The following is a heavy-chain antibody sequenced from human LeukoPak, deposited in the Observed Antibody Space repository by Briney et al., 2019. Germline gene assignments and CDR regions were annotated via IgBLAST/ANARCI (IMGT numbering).Heavy chain of an antibody. D-gene: IGHD3-22*01. CDR2: IYYSGST. V-gene: IGHV4-39*07. Sequence: PSETLSLTCTASGGSISSRSDYWGWIRQPPGKGLEGIGSIYYSGSTYYNPSLKRRVNTSVDTSKSQFSLKLSSVTAATTAVYYCARGGWNKFDYWGQGTLVTVSS. J-gene: IGHJ4*02. CDR3: ARGGWNKFDY. CDR1: GGSISSRSDY.